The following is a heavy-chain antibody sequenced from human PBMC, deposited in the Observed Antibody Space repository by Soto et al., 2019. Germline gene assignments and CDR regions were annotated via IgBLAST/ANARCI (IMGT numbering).Heavy chain of an antibody. J-gene: IGHJ6*02. D-gene: IGHD2-2*01. V-gene: IGHV4-34*01. CDR1: GGSFTDYY. CDR3: ARGRQRPSAAYKGHGYYGMDV. Sequence: QGQLQQWGAGRLKPSETLTLTCAVYGGSFTDYYWSWIRQPPGKGLEWIGEITHTGGFDSNPSLGSRATISVDTTKNQFSLKLSSVTTADTALYYCARGRQRPSAAYKGHGYYGMDVWGQGTTVTVSS. CDR2: ITHTGGF.